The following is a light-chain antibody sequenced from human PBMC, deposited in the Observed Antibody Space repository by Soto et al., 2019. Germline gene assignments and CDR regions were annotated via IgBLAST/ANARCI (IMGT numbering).Light chain of an antibody. Sequence: DIQMTQSPSSLSASVGDRVTITCQASQDISNYLNWYQQKPGKAPKLLIYDASNLETGDPSRFSGSGSGTDFTFSISSLQPEDIATYYCQQYDNLPLTFGGETKVEIK. CDR1: QDISNY. CDR3: QQYDNLPLT. V-gene: IGKV1-33*01. CDR2: DAS. J-gene: IGKJ4*01.